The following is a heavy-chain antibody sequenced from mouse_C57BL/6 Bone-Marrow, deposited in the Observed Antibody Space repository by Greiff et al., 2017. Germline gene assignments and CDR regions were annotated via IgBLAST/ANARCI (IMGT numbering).Heavy chain of an antibody. CDR3: ARGYYRNYEFAY. J-gene: IGHJ3*01. D-gene: IGHD2-5*01. V-gene: IGHV1-18*01. Sequence: VQLQQSGPELVKPGASVKIPCKASGYTFTDYNMDWVKQSPGKSLEWIGDINPNNGGTIYNQKFKGKATLTVDKSSSTAYMALRSLTSADTAVFNRARGYYRNYEFAYWGQGTLVTVSA. CDR1: GYTFTDYN. CDR2: INPNNGGT.